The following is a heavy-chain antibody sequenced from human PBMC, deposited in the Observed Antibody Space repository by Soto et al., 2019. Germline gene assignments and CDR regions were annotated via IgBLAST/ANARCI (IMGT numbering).Heavy chain of an antibody. D-gene: IGHD3-3*01. CDR2: INHSGST. J-gene: IGHJ4*02. CDR3: ARHSTTYYDFWSGYFDY. Sequence: SETLSLTCAVYGGSFSGYYWSWIRQPPGKGLEWIGEINHSGSTNYNPSLKSRVTISVDTSKNQFSLKLSSVTAADTAVYYCARHSTTYYDFWSGYFDYWGQGTLVTVSS. V-gene: IGHV4-34*01. CDR1: GGSFSGYY.